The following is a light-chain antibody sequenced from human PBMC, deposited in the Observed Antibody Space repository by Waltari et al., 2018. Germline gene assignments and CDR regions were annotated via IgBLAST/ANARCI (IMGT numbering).Light chain of an antibody. CDR2: FTN. V-gene: IGLV1-44*01. Sequence: QSVLTQPPSASGTPGQRVTISCSGSSSNIGSNAVNWYQQLPGTAPNLLIYFTNQRPSGVPDRFSGSKSGTSASLAISGLQSEDEADYYCAAWDDSLNGPVFGGGTKLTVL. CDR1: SSNIGSNA. CDR3: AAWDDSLNGPV. J-gene: IGLJ2*01.